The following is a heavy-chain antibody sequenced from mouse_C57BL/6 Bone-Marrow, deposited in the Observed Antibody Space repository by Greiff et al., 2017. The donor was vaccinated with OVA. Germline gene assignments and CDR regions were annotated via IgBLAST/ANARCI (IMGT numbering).Heavy chain of an antibody. CDR2: ISNGGGST. J-gene: IGHJ4*01. CDR3: ARHGYSYAMDY. D-gene: IGHD2-3*01. V-gene: IGHV5-12*01. Sequence: EVQLVESGGGLVQPGGSLKLSCAGSGFTFSDYYMYWVRQTPEKRLEWVAYISNGGGSTYYPDTVKGRFTISRDNAKNTLYLQMSRLKSEDTAMYYCARHGYSYAMDYWGQGTSVTVSS. CDR1: GFTFSDYY.